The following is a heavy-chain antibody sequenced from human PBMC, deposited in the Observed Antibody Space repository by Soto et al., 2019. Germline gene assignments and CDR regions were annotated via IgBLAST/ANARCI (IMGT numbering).Heavy chain of an antibody. Sequence: QVQLVQSGDEVRKPGSSVKVSCKASGYIFVNYVIASVRQAPGQGLAWMGWSSPYSGNTHYASKVQGRLTMTTDTSTSTAYMDLGILTSDDPAVYYCAMVDNFVTPTPHDVWGQGTTGTVS. D-gene: IGHD3-16*02. CDR1: GYIFVNYV. CDR3: AMVDNFVTPTPHDV. J-gene: IGHJ6*02. CDR2: SSPYSGNT. V-gene: IGHV1-18*01.